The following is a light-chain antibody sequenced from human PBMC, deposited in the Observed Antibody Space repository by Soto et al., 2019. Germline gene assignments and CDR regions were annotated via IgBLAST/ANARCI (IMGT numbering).Light chain of an antibody. V-gene: IGKV1-5*01. CDR1: RSISNW. J-gene: IGKJ4*01. Sequence: DIQMTQSPSTLSASVGDRVTITCRASRSISNWLAWYQQRPGIAPKLLIFDASILQSGVPSRFSGSGSGTEFTLSISRLQTDDFATYYCQQYGSFSKITCGGGTKVDIK. CDR3: QQYGSFSKIT. CDR2: DAS.